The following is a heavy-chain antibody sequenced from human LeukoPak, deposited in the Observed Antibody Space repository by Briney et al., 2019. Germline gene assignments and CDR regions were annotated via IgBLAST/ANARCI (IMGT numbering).Heavy chain of an antibody. CDR1: GGSMSSYY. V-gene: IGHV4-59*01. CDR3: TRVGPSLHWNPDY. CDR2: ISYNGKT. J-gene: IGHJ4*02. D-gene: IGHD1-1*01. Sequence: SETLSLTCTVSGGSMSSYYWMWIRQPPGKGLEWIGSISYNGKTNHNPSLKSRVTISVDTSKNQFSLKLSSVTAADTAVYYCTRVGPSLHWNPDYWGQRTLVTVSS.